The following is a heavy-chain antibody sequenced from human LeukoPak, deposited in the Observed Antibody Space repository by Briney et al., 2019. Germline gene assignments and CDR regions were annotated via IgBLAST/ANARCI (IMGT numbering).Heavy chain of an antibody. CDR1: GYTLTGYY. J-gene: IGHJ1*01. CDR3: ARPDCGGDCRLIQY. CDR2: INPNSGDT. Sequence: ASVKVSCKASGYTLTGYYIHWVRQSPGQGLEWVGWINPNSGDTEFAQKFQGRVTMTRDTSISTAYMELSRLRSDDTAVYYCARPDCGGDCRLIQYWGQGTLVTVSS. V-gene: IGHV1-2*02. D-gene: IGHD2-21*01.